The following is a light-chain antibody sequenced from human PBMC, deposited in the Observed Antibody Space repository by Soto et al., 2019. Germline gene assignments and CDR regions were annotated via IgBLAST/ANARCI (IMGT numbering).Light chain of an antibody. J-gene: IGKJ3*01. CDR3: QQHNNWPT. CDR1: QSVTSN. Sequence: EIVLTQSPATLSLSPGERATLSCRASQSVTSNLAWYQQKPCQAPRLLIYDASNRATGIPARFSGSGSGTDFTLTISSLEPADFAVYYCQQHNNWPTFGPGTKVDIK. CDR2: DAS. V-gene: IGKV3-11*01.